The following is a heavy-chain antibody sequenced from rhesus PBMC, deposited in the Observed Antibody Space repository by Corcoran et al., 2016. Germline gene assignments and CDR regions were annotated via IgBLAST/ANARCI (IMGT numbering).Heavy chain of an antibody. V-gene: IGHV4-165*01. J-gene: IGHJ4*01. D-gene: IGHD4-23*01. CDR2: ISGSSWGT. CDR1: GGSFSGYY. Sequence: QVQLQESGPGLVKPSETLSLTCAVSGGSFSGYYWGWIRQPPGKGLEWIGFISGSSWGTHYNPSLKSRFTISTDTAKTQFFLNLSSVTAADPAVYYCARGIQVRLVFDYWGQGVLVTVSS. CDR3: ARGIQVRLVFDY.